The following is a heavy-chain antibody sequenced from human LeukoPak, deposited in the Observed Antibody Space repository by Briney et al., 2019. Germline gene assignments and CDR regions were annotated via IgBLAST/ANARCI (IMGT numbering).Heavy chain of an antibody. CDR2: IRSKAYGGTT. J-gene: IGHJ3*02. D-gene: IGHD3-22*01. V-gene: IGHV3-49*04. CDR3: AAYYYDSSGYYGAFDI. Sequence: GGSLRLSCTASGFTFGDYAMSWVRQAPGKGLEWVGFIRSKAYGGTTEYAASVKGRFTISRDDSKSIAYLQMNSLKTEDTAVYYCAAYYYDSSGYYGAFDIWGQGTMVTVSS. CDR1: GFTFGDYA.